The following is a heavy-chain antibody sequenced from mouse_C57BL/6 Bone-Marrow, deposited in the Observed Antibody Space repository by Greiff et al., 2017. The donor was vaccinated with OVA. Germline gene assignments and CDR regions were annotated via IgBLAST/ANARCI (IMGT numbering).Heavy chain of an antibody. CDR2: ISSGSSTI. J-gene: IGHJ3*01. Sequence: EVMLVESGGGLVKPGGSLKLSCAASGFTFSDYGMHWVRQAPEKGLEWVAYISSGSSTIYYADTVKGRFTISRDNAKNTLFLQMTSLRSEDTAMYYCERQLRFWFAYWGQGTLVTVSA. CDR3: ERQLRFWFAY. V-gene: IGHV5-17*01. D-gene: IGHD3-2*02. CDR1: GFTFSDYG.